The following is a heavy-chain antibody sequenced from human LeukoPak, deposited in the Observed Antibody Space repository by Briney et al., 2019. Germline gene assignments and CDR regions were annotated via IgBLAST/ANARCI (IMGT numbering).Heavy chain of an antibody. CDR1: GGSISSSNW. D-gene: IGHD2-2*01. CDR3: ARHGNIVVLPATSKAFDI. CDR2: IYHSGST. Sequence: SGTLSLTCAVSGGSISSSNWWSWVRQPPGKGLEWIGEIYHSGSTNYNPSLKSRVTTSVDTSKSQFSLRLSSVTAADTAVYYCARHGNIVVLPATSKAFDIWGQGTMVTVSS. J-gene: IGHJ3*02. V-gene: IGHV4-4*02.